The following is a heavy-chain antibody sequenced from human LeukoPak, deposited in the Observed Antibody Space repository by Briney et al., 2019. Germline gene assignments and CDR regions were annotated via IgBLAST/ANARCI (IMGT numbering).Heavy chain of an antibody. Sequence: PSETLSLTCTVSGGSISSSYYWSWIRQPPGEGLEWIGFIYYTGNTNYNPTLNSRVTISVDTSKNQFSMKLSSVTTADTAVYYCARDQYYDAFDIWGQGTMVIVSS. CDR3: ARDQYYDAFDI. V-gene: IGHV4-59*01. J-gene: IGHJ3*02. D-gene: IGHD1-26*01. CDR1: GGSISSSYY. CDR2: IYYTGNT.